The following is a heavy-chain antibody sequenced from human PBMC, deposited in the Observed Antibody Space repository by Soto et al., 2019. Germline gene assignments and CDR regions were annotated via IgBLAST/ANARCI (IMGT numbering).Heavy chain of an antibody. Sequence: PGGSLRLSCAPSGFTFSSYGMHGVRQAPGKALEWVAVISYDGSNKYYADSVKGRFTIPRDNSKNTLYLQMNSLRAEDTAVYYCAREPEDSSDYYYYGMDVWGQGTTVTVSS. CDR2: ISYDGSNK. CDR3: AREPEDSSDYYYYGMDV. V-gene: IGHV3-30*03. J-gene: IGHJ6*02. CDR1: GFTFSSYG. D-gene: IGHD6-19*01.